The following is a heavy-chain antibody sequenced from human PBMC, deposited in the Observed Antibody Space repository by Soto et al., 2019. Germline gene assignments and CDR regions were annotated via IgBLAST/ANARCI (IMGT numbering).Heavy chain of an antibody. CDR3: AKPSYYYDSSGYSPFDY. J-gene: IGHJ4*02. D-gene: IGHD3-22*01. V-gene: IGHV3-30*18. Sequence: GVPLRLPCAAAGFTCSSYGMHWVRQAPGKGLEWVAVISYDGSNKYYADSVKGRFTISRDNSKNTLYLQMNSLRAEDTAVYYCAKPSYYYDSSGYSPFDYWGQGTLVTVSS. CDR2: ISYDGSNK. CDR1: GFTCSSYG.